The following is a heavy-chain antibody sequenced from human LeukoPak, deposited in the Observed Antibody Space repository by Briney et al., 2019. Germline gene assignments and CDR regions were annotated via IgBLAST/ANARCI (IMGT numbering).Heavy chain of an antibody. V-gene: IGHV1-2*02. CDR3: ARAPTYDSSIDY. J-gene: IGHJ4*02. CDR1: GYTFTGYY. Sequence: GASMKVSCKASGYTFTGYYMHWVRQAPGQGLEWMGWINPNSGGTNYAQKFEARVTMNRDTSISTAYMELSRLRSDDTAVYYCARAPTYDSSIDYWGQGTLVTVSS. D-gene: IGHD3-22*01. CDR2: INPNSGGT.